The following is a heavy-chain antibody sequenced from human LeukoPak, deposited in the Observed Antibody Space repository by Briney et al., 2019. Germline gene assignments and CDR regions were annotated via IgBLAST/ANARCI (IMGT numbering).Heavy chain of an antibody. CDR3: ARSSGGVDGYIFDS. V-gene: IGHV1-69*04. CDR1: GGTFDSYA. D-gene: IGHD5-24*01. J-gene: IGHJ4*02. Sequence: SLKVSCQASGGTFDSYAINWVRQAPGQGLEWMGRIVPNLVLTNYAERFQDGVTIIADRSTSTAYMELGSLRPEDTAVYYCARSSGGVDGYIFDSWGQGTLVTVSS. CDR2: IVPNLVLT.